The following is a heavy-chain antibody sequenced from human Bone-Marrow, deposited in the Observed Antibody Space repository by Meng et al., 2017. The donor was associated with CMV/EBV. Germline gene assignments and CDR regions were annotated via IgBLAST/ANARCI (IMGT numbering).Heavy chain of an antibody. CDR3: AKDYKYQRGMDV. Sequence: GESPKISCAASGFTFSSYGMHWVRQAPGKGLEWVAVIWYDGSNKYYADSVKGRFTISRDNSKNTLYLQMNSLRAEDTAVYYCAKDYKYQRGMDVWGQGTTVTVSS. J-gene: IGHJ6*02. D-gene: IGHD2-2*01. CDR1: GFTFSSYG. CDR2: IWYDGSNK. V-gene: IGHV3-33*06.